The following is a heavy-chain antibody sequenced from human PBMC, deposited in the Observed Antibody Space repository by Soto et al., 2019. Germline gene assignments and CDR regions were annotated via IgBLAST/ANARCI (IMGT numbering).Heavy chain of an antibody. Sequence: EVQLVESGGGLVQPGGSLRLSCAASGFTVSSNYMTWVRQAPGKGLEWVSLIYRGGSTYYADSVKGRCTISRDNSKNTLYLQMNSLRAEDTAVYYCARDFESCSGGTCYLRGSDYWGQGTLVTVSS. D-gene: IGHD2-15*01. J-gene: IGHJ4*02. CDR3: ARDFESCSGGTCYLRGSDY. V-gene: IGHV3-66*01. CDR1: GFTVSSNY. CDR2: IYRGGST.